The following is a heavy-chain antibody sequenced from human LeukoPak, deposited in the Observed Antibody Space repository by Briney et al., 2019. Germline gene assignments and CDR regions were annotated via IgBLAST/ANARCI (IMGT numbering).Heavy chain of an antibody. V-gene: IGHV4-39*02. Sequence: SETLSLTCTVSGGSISSSSYYWGWIRQPPGKGLEWIGSIYYSGSTYYNPSLKSRVTISVDTYKNHFSLKLSSVTSADTAVYYCARRSSGGGLFDYWGQGTLVTVSS. CDR3: ARRSSGGGLFDY. CDR1: GGSISSSSYY. CDR2: IYYSGST. J-gene: IGHJ4*02. D-gene: IGHD6-19*01.